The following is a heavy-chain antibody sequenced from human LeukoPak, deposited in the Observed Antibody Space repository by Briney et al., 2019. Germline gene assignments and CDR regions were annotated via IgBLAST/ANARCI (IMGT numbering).Heavy chain of an antibody. J-gene: IGHJ4*02. V-gene: IGHV1-46*01. Sequence: ASVKVSCKASGYTLTSYHMHWVRQAPGQVLEWMGKINLSGGSTTYAQKFQGRVTMTRDTSTSTVYMELSSLRSEDTAVYYCARDYVDDIPMIKDYWGQGTLVTVSS. CDR3: ARDYVDDIPMIKDY. CDR2: INLSGGST. D-gene: IGHD2-8*01. CDR1: GYTLTSYH.